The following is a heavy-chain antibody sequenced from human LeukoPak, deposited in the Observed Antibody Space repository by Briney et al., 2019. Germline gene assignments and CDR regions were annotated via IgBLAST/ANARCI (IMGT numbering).Heavy chain of an antibody. Sequence: SVKVSCKASGGTFSSYAISWVRQAPGQGLEWMEGIIPIFGTANYAQKFQGRVTITTDESTSTAYMELSSLRSEDTAVYYCARSPSAIYGSGSYYSFDYWGQGTLVTVSS. D-gene: IGHD3-10*01. CDR3: ARSPSAIYGSGSYYSFDY. V-gene: IGHV1-69*05. J-gene: IGHJ4*02. CDR2: IIPIFGTA. CDR1: GGTFSSYA.